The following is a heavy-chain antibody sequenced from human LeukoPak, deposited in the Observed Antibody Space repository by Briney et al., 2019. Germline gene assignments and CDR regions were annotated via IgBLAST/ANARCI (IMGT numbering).Heavy chain of an antibody. J-gene: IGHJ4*02. CDR3: AKDLCHYYDSSGLQNYFDY. D-gene: IGHD3-22*01. CDR2: ISYDGSNE. Sequence: SGGSQRLPCAASGFTLSTYGLHWARQAPGKALEWVAVISYDGSNENYADSVKGRFTISRDNSKNTLYLQMNSLRAEDTAVYYCAKDLCHYYDSSGLQNYFDYWGQGTLVTVSS. CDR1: GFTLSTYG. V-gene: IGHV3-30*18.